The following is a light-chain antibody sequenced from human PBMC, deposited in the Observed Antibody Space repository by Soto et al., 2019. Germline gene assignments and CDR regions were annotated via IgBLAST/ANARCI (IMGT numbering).Light chain of an antibody. CDR2: DVS. J-gene: IGLJ1*01. CDR1: SSDVGGYNY. V-gene: IGLV2-14*01. CDR3: SSYTSSSTLVV. Sequence: QSALTQPASVSGSPGQSITISCTGTSSDVGGYNYVSWYQQHPGKAPTLMIYDVSNRPSGVSNRFSGSKSGNTASLTISGLQAEDEADYYCSSYTSSSTLVVFGTGTKLTVL.